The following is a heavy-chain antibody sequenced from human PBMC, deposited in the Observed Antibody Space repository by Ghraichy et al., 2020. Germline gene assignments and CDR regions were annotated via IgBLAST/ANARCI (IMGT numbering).Heavy chain of an antibody. CDR1: GFTFSSYG. Sequence: GESLNISCAASGFTFSSYGMHWVRQAPGKGLEWVAVIWYDGSNKYYADSVKGRFTISRDNSKNTLYLQMNSLRAEDTAVYYCAREGSEQWLVRSYYYYYYMDVWGKGTTVTVSS. V-gene: IGHV3-33*01. J-gene: IGHJ6*03. CDR2: IWYDGSNK. CDR3: AREGSEQWLVRSYYYYYYMDV. D-gene: IGHD6-19*01.